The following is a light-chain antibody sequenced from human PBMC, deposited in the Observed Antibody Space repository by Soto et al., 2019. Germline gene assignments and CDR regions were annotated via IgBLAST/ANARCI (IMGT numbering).Light chain of an antibody. V-gene: IGLV2-8*01. CDR3: TSYAGSNNRGV. CDR2: EVS. J-gene: IGLJ1*01. CDR1: SSDVGGYNY. Sequence: QSVLTQPASVSGSPGQSITISCTGTSSDVGGYNYISWYQHHPGKAPKLMIYEVSQRPSGVPDRFSGSKSGNTASLTVSGLQAEDEADYYCTSYAGSNNRGVFGSGTKVTVL.